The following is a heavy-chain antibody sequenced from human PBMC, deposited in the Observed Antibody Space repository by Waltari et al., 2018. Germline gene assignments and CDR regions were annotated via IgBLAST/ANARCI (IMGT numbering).Heavy chain of an antibody. CDR2: IGPSGTTR. Sequence: EVQLVASGGGLVPRGGSLRLPCQGSGFTFNDYSMNFVRQAPGKGLEWIAYIGPSGTTRYYADSVKGRFLISRDSAKNSLYLQMTSLRVEDTAVYYCAREGVQVWVPLDYWGQGTLVTVAS. CDR3: AREGVQVWVPLDY. D-gene: IGHD1-1*01. CDR1: GFTFNDYS. V-gene: IGHV3-48*03. J-gene: IGHJ4*02.